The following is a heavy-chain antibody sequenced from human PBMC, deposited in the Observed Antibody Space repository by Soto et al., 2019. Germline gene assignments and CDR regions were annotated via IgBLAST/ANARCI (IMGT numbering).Heavy chain of an antibody. CDR1: GFTFSSYG. J-gene: IGHJ4*02. CDR3: ARADRGVFGDGGDY. CDR2: IWYDGGNK. V-gene: IGHV3-33*01. Sequence: GGSLRLSCAASGFTFSSYGMHWVRQAPGKGLEWVAVIWYDGGNKYYADSVKGRFTISRDNSKNTLYLQMNSLRAEDTAVYYCARADRGVFGDGGDYWGQGTLVTVSS. D-gene: IGHD3-10*02.